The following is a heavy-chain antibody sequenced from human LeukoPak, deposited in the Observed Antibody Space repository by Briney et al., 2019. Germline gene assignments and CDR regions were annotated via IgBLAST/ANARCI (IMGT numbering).Heavy chain of an antibody. J-gene: IGHJ5*02. V-gene: IGHV1-46*01. D-gene: IGHD6-6*01. CDR2: INPSGGST. CDR1: GYTFTSYY. Sequence: ASVKVSCKASGYTFTSYYMHWVRQAPGQGLEWMGIINPSGGSTSYAQKFQGRVTMTRDTSTSTVSMELSSLRSAATAVYYCARDWPRSSPGRRAARGYSWSDPWGQGTLVTVSS. CDR3: ARDWPRSSPGRRAARGYSWSDP.